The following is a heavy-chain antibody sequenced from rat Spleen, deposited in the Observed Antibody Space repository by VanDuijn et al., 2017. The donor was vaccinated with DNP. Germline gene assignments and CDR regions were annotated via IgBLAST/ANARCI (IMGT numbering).Heavy chain of an antibody. CDR3: ARLLIRGRGYFDY. Sequence: EVQLQESGPGLVKPSQSLSLTCSVTGYSITGNYWGWIRKFPGNKMEYIGHISYSGSTSYNPSLKSRISITRDTSKNQFFLQLNSVTTEDTATYYCARLLIRGRGYFDYWGQGVMVTVSS. J-gene: IGHJ2*01. CDR2: ISYSGST. D-gene: IGHD4-3*01. V-gene: IGHV3-1*01. CDR1: GYSITGNY.